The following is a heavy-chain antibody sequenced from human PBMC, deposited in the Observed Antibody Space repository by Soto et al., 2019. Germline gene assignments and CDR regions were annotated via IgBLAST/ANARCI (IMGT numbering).Heavy chain of an antibody. CDR1: GYSFTSYW. Sequence: PGESLKISCKGSGYSFTSYWIGWVRQMPGKGLEWMGIIYPGDSDTRYSPSFQGQVTISADKSISTAYLQWSSLKASDTAMYYCARREMATTYYYYYGMDVRGQGTTVTVSS. V-gene: IGHV5-51*01. D-gene: IGHD5-12*01. CDR2: IYPGDSDT. J-gene: IGHJ6*02. CDR3: ARREMATTYYYYYGMDV.